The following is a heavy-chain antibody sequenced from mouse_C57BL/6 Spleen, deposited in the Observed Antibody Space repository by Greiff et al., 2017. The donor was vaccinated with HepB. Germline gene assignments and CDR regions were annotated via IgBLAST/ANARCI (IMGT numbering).Heavy chain of an antibody. Sequence: EVQLQQSGPELVKPGASVKIPCKASGYTFTDYNMDWVKQSHGKSLEWIGDINPNNGGTIYNQKFKGKATLTVDKSSSTAYMELRSLTSEDTAVYYCARAPLYGSGLYYAMDYWGQGTSVTVSS. CDR3: ARAPLYGSGLYYAMDY. V-gene: IGHV1-18*01. CDR2: INPNNGGT. J-gene: IGHJ4*01. D-gene: IGHD1-1*01. CDR1: GYTFTDYN.